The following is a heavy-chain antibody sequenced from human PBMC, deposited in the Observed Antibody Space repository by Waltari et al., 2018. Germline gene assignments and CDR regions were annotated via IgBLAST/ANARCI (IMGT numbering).Heavy chain of an antibody. CDR2: SSDGGVYT. CDR3: AKGFEDLLPFDH. J-gene: IGHJ4*02. V-gene: IGHV3-23*04. CDR1: GFTSFNYF. D-gene: IGHD2-21*01. Sequence: EVQLVESGGTSVQPGGSLRLSCAASGFTSFNYFISWVRQAPGKGLEWISASSDGGVYTYYADSVKGRFTISRDSSKNTSYLQMNSLRGEDTALYYCAKGFEDLLPFDHWGQGTLVTVST.